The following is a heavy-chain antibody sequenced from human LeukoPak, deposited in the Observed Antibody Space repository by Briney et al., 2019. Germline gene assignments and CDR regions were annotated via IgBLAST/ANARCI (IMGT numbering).Heavy chain of an antibody. D-gene: IGHD4-23*01. V-gene: IGHV3-7*01. CDR2: VNQDESAK. Sequence: GGSLRLSCAASGFTFSNYWMSWVRQAPGKGLEWVAYVNQDESAKYSVDSVKGRFTIYRDNARNSLYLQMTNLRDEDTGVYYCATSADSPGNSWGQGTLITVSS. CDR3: ATSADSPGNS. J-gene: IGHJ4*02. CDR1: GFTFSNYW.